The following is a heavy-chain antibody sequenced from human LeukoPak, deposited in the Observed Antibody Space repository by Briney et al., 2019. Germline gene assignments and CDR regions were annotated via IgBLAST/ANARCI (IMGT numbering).Heavy chain of an antibody. J-gene: IGHJ6*02. V-gene: IGHV4-59*01. D-gene: IGHD6-6*01. CDR3: ARDGSAYPYYYYYGMDV. Sequence: SETLSLTCTVSDGSISSYYWSWIRQPPGKGLEWIGYIYYSGSTNYNPSLKSRVTISVDTSKNQFSLKLSSVTAADTAVYYCARDGSAYPYYYYYGMDVWGQGTTVTVSS. CDR2: IYYSGST. CDR1: DGSISSYY.